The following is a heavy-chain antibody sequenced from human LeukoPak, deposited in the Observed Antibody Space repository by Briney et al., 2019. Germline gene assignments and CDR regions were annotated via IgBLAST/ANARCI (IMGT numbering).Heavy chain of an antibody. D-gene: IGHD4-4*01. V-gene: IGHV4-4*07. J-gene: IGHJ4*02. CDR3: ARSQGSVYSDYYFDY. CDR1: GGSISSYH. CDR2: IYTTGST. Sequence: SKTLSLTCTVSGGSISSYHWSWIRQPAGRGLEWIGRIYTTGSTIYNPSLKSRATMSVDTSKNQFSLNLSSVAAADTAVYYCARSQGSVYSDYYFDYWGQGTLVTVSS.